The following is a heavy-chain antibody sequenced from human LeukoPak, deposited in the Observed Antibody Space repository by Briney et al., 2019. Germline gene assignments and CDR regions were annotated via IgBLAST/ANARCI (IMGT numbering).Heavy chain of an antibody. CDR3: ARVSWAFYYQYGMDV. V-gene: IGHV3-74*01. Sequence: PGGSLRLSCAASGFTFSSYWMHWVRQAPGKGLVWVSRINSDGSSTSYADSVKGRFTISRDNAKNTLYLQMNSLRAEDTAVYYCARVSWAFYYQYGMDVWGKGTTVTVSS. D-gene: IGHD3-10*01. CDR1: GFTFSSYW. CDR2: INSDGSST. J-gene: IGHJ6*04.